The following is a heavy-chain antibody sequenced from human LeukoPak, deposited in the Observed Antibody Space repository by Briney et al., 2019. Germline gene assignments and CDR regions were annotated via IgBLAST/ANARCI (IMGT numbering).Heavy chain of an antibody. CDR1: GFTFSSYG. CDR2: IRYDGRNK. J-gene: IGHJ3*02. V-gene: IGHV3-30*02. D-gene: IGHD1-26*01. CDR3: ARDSGSSTAFDI. Sequence: GGSLRLSCAASGFTFSSYGMHWVRQAPGKGLEWVAFIRYDGRNKYYADSVKGRFTISRDNSKNTLYLQMNSLRAEDTAVYYCARDSGSSTAFDIWGQGTMVTVSS.